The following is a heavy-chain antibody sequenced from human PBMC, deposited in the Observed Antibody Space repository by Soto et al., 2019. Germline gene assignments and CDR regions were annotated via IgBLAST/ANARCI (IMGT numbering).Heavy chain of an antibody. D-gene: IGHD3-9*01. V-gene: IGHV1-69*13. CDR1: GGTFSSYA. J-gene: IGHJ5*01. CDR3: ASAPGLVIPGHFDS. CDR2: IIPIFGTA. Sequence: SVKVSCKASGGTFSSYAISWGRQAPGQGLEWMGGIIPIFGTANYAQKFQGRVTITADESTSTAYMELSSLRSEDTAVYYCASAPGLVIPGHFDSWGQGSVATV.